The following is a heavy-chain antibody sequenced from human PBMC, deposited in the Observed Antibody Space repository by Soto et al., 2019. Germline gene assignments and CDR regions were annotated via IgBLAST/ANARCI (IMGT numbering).Heavy chain of an antibody. CDR3: ARSRPPHGLDV. Sequence: QVTLKESGPVLVKPTETLTLTCTVSGFSLNTDRMGVSWIRQPPGKALEWLAHLFSTDEKSYTTSLRSRLTTSGDTSKSQVVLTLTNLDPVDTATYYCARSRPPHGLDVWGQGTTVTVSS. V-gene: IGHV2-26*02. CDR1: GFSLNTDRMG. J-gene: IGHJ6*02. CDR2: LFSTDEK.